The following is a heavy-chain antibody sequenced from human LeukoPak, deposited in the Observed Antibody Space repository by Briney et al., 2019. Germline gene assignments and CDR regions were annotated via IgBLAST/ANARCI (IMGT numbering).Heavy chain of an antibody. CDR2: INQDGSEK. Sequence: GGSLRLSCAAAGFNFSSYWMTWVRQAPGKGLEWVANINQDGSEKHYVDSVKGRFTISRDNARNSLYLQMNSLRAEDAAVYYCTRGTYYYDPWGQGTLVTVSS. CDR3: TRGTYYYDP. CDR1: GFNFSSYW. D-gene: IGHD3-22*01. J-gene: IGHJ4*02. V-gene: IGHV3-7*05.